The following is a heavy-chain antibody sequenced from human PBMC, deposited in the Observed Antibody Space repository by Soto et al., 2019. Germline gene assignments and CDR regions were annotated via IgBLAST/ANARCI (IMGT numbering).Heavy chain of an antibody. CDR1: GFTFSSYA. J-gene: IGHJ6*03. D-gene: IGHD4-17*01. CDR2: ISGSGGST. V-gene: IGHV3-23*01. Sequence: GGSLRLSCAASGFTFSSYAMSWVRQAPGKGLEWVSAISGSGGSTYYADSVKGRFTISRDNSKNTLYLQMNSLRAEDTAVYCCAKDDGTVTNYYYYYMDVWGKGTTVTVSS. CDR3: AKDDGTVTNYYYYYMDV.